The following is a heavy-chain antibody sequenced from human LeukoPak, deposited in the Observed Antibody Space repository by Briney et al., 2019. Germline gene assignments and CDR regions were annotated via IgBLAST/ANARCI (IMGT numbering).Heavy chain of an antibody. Sequence: GASVKVSCKASGYMFTGYYMHWVRQAPGPGLEWMGWINPNSGGTNYAQKFQGRVTMTRDTSISTAYMELSSLRSDDTAVYYCARGYCSGDCFTLFDYWGQGTLVTVSS. V-gene: IGHV1-2*02. CDR2: INPNSGGT. CDR1: GYMFTGYY. CDR3: ARGYCSGDCFTLFDY. D-gene: IGHD2-21*02. J-gene: IGHJ4*02.